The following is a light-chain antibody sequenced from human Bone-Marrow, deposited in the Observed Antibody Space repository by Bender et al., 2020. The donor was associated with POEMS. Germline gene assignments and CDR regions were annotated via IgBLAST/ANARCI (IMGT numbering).Light chain of an antibody. J-gene: IGLJ3*02. CDR3: AVWDDSLNGWV. Sequence: QSALTQPAAVSGSPGQSITISCFGTASDVGSYNLVSWYQQHPGKVPKLIIYEVSQRPSGLSSRFSGSKSATTASLTISVLQAEDEADYYCAVWDDSLNGWVFGGGTKLTVL. CDR1: ASDVGSYNL. V-gene: IGLV2-23*02. CDR2: EVS.